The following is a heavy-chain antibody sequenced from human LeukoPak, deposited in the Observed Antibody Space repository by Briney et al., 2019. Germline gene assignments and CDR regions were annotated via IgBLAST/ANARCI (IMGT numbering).Heavy chain of an antibody. CDR2: ISWNSGSI. Sequence: GGSLRLSCAASGFTFDDYAMHWVRHAPGKGLEWVSGISWNSGSIGYADSVKGRFTTSRDNAKNSLYLQMNSLRAEDTAVYYCARDFAGQLARRSWFDPWGQGTLVTVSS. CDR1: GFTFDDYA. CDR3: ARDFAGQLARRSWFDP. D-gene: IGHD6-6*01. V-gene: IGHV3-9*01. J-gene: IGHJ5*02.